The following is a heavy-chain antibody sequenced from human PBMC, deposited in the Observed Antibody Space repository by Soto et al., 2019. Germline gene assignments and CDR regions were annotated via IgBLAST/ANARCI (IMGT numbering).Heavy chain of an antibody. CDR2: IKQDGSEK. V-gene: IGHV3-7*03. D-gene: IGHD3-10*01. CDR3: ARDLPMPRGLFDY. Sequence: GGSLRLSCAASGFTFSNFWMSWVRQAPGKGLEWVANIKQDGSEKYYVDSVKGRFTISRDNAKNSLFLQMNSLRAEDTAVYYCARDLPMPRGLFDYWGQGTLVTVSA. J-gene: IGHJ4*02. CDR1: GFTFSNFW.